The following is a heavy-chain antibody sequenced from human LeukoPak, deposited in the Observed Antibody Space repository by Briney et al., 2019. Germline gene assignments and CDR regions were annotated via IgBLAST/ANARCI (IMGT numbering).Heavy chain of an antibody. CDR2: IIPIFGTA. D-gene: IGHD6-13*01. CDR1: GGTFSSYA. J-gene: IGHJ4*02. CDR3: ARDSAPQQQYVLRYFDY. Sequence: SVKVSCKASGGTFSSYAISWVRQAPGQGLEWMGGIIPIFGTANYAQTLQGRVTITADESTSTAYMELSSLRSEDTAVYYCARDSAPQQQYVLRYFDYWGQGTLVTVSS. V-gene: IGHV1-69*01.